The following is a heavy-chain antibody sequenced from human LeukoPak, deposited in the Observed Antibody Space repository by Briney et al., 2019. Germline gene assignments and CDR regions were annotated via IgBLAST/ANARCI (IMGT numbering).Heavy chain of an antibody. Sequence: GASVKVSCKASGFTFTSSAVQWVRQARGQRLEWIGWIVVGSGNTNYAQKFQGRVTITRDMFTSTAYMELSSLRSEDTAVYYCAARIAAAGTIGYWGQGTLVTVSS. CDR1: GFTFTSSA. V-gene: IGHV1-58*01. CDR3: AARIAAAGTIGY. J-gene: IGHJ4*02. D-gene: IGHD6-13*01. CDR2: IVVGSGNT.